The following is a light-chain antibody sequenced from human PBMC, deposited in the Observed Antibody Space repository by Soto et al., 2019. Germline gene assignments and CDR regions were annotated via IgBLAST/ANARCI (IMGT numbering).Light chain of an antibody. J-gene: IGLJ2*01. CDR1: SFNIGSYT. V-gene: IGLV1-44*01. CDR2: SNN. Sequence: QPVLTQPSSVSGTPGQSVTISCSGSSFNIGSYTVNWYQQVPGTAPRLLIYSNNQRPSGVPDRFSGSRSGTSASLAISELQSDDEADYYCSTWHDSHVVFGGGTKLTVL. CDR3: STWHDSHVV.